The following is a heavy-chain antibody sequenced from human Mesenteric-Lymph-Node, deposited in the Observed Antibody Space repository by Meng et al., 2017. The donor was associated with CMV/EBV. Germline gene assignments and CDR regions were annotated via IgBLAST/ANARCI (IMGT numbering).Heavy chain of an antibody. CDR1: EFTFSSYA. J-gene: IGHJ3*01. CDR3: VRDTYGDFLDFFDV. CDR2: ISFDGTVK. D-gene: IGHD3/OR15-3a*01. V-gene: IGHV3-30*01. Sequence: GESLKISCAASEFTFSSYAMHWVRQTPDKGLQWVACISFDGTVKYYAGSVQGRFTISRDNSKYTLYLQMNSLRAEDTATYYCVRDTYGDFLDFFDVWGQGTMVTVSS.